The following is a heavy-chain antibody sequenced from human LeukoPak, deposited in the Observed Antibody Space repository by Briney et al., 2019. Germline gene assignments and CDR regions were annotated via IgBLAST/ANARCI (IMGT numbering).Heavy chain of an antibody. J-gene: IGHJ4*02. CDR2: ISGSGGST. Sequence: HPGGSLRLSCAASGFTFSSYAMSWVRQAPGKGLEWVSAISGSGGSTYYADSVKGRFTISRDNSKNTLYLQMNSLRAEDTAVYYCAKDRLGFGELSPIDYWGQGTLVTVSS. CDR3: AKDRLGFGELSPIDY. D-gene: IGHD3-10*01. V-gene: IGHV3-23*01. CDR1: GFTFSSYA.